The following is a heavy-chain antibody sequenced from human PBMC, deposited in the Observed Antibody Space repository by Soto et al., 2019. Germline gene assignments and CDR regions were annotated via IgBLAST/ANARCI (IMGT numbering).Heavy chain of an antibody. CDR2: IYYSGST. CDR1: GVSISSSTYY. J-gene: IGHJ4*02. D-gene: IGHD6-13*01. Sequence: PSETLSLTCTVSGVSISSSTYYWGWIRQPPGKGLEWIGGIYYSGSTYYNPSLKSRVSISVDTSKNQFSLKLTSVTAADTAVYYCAGHMAAGMALDYWGQGTQVTVSS. V-gene: IGHV4-39*01. CDR3: AGHMAAGMALDY.